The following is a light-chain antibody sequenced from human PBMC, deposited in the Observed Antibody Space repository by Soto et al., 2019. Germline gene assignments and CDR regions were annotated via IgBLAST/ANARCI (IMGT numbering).Light chain of an antibody. CDR1: QSVSSN. Sequence: EIAMTQSPATLSVSPGERATLSCRASQSVSSNLAWYQQKPGQAPRLLIYGASTRATGVPARFSGSGSGTDFTLTVSRLEPEDFAVYYCQQYGRSVGFGQGTKVDI. CDR2: GAS. CDR3: QQYGRSVG. J-gene: IGKJ1*01. V-gene: IGKV3-15*01.